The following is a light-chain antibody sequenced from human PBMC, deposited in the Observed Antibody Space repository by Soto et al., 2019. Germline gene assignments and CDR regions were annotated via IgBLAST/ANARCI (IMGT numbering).Light chain of an antibody. CDR1: QSVSSSY. CDR2: GAS. J-gene: IGKJ2*01. Sequence: EIVLTQSPGTLSLSPGERATLSCRASQSVSSSYLARYQQKPGQAPRLLIYGASSRATGVPDRFSGSGSGTDFTLTISSLEPEDFAVYYCQQYCSSPTFGQGTKLEI. V-gene: IGKV3-20*01. CDR3: QQYCSSPT.